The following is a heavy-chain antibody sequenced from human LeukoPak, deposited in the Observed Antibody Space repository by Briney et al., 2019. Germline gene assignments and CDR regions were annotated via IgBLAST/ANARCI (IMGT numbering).Heavy chain of an antibody. D-gene: IGHD1-26*01. J-gene: IGHJ4*02. CDR1: GFTFSSYS. CDR3: ARDQGGYFDY. Sequence: GGSLRLSCAASGFTFSSYSMDWVRQAPGKGLEWVSIIYSGGSTYYADSVKGRFTISRDNSKNTLYLQMNSLRAEDTAVFYCARDQGGYFDYWGQGTLVTVSS. CDR2: IYSGGST. V-gene: IGHV3-53*01.